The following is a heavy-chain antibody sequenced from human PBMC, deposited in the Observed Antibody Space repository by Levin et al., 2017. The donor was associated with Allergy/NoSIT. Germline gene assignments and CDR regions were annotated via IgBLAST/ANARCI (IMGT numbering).Heavy chain of an antibody. CDR3: ARVWSGCSSTICPYNWFDP. CDR1: GFTFPVYW. D-gene: IGHD2-2*01. Sequence: GGSLRLSCAASGFTFPVYWMHWVRQVPGKGLEWVSRINSDGTSTTYADSVKGRFTISRDNAKKMLYLQMNSLRVEDTAVYYCARVWSGCSSTICPYNWFDPWGQGTLVTVSS. J-gene: IGHJ5*02. CDR2: INSDGTST. V-gene: IGHV3-74*01.